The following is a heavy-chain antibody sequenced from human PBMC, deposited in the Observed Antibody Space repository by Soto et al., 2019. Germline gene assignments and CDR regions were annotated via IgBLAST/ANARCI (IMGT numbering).Heavy chain of an antibody. Sequence: PSETLSLTCTVSGGSISSYYWSWIRQPPGKGLEWIGYMYNTGSTIYNPSLKSRVTISVDTSKNQFSLKLNSVTAADTAVYYCARASYYYGSGALDYWGQGALVT. D-gene: IGHD3-10*01. J-gene: IGHJ4*02. CDR3: ARASYYYGSGALDY. CDR1: GGSISSYY. CDR2: MYNTGST. V-gene: IGHV4-59*01.